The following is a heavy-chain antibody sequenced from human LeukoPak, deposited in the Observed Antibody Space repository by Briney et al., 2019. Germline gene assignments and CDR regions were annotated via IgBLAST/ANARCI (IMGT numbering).Heavy chain of an antibody. CDR2: INTDGGST. CDR3: VKTMVSFGGLIRTDAFDI. D-gene: IGHD3-16*01. V-gene: IGHV3-64D*06. Sequence: GGSLRLSCSASGFTFNKFAVDCVRQAPGKGLEYVSGINTDGGSTYYADSVKGRFTISRDNSMNILYLQMSILRPEDTAVGHCVKTMVSFGGLIRTDAFDIWGQGTMVTVSS. J-gene: IGHJ3*02. CDR1: GFTFNKFA.